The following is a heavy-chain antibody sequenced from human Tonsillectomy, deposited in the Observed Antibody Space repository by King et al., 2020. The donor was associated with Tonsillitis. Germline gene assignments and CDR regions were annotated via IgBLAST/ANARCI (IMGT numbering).Heavy chain of an antibody. V-gene: IGHV3-30*01. CDR2: ISNDGSNK. J-gene: IGHJ4*02. Sequence: VQLVESGGGVVQPGRSLRLSCAASGFTFRSYAMHGVRQAPGKGLEWVAVISNDGSNKYYADSVKGRFTISRDNAKNTLYLQMNSLRAEDTAMYYCAREGYNYVIDYWGQGTLATVSS. CDR1: GFTFRSYA. CDR3: AREGYNYVIDY. D-gene: IGHD5-18*01.